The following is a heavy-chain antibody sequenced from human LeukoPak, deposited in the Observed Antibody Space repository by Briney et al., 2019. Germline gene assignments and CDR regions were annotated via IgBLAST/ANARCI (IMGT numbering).Heavy chain of an antibody. Sequence: GGSLRLSCAASQFTFSRYWMSWVRQAPGKGLEWVAVISYDGSNKYYADSVKGRFTISRDNSKNTLYLQMNSLRAEDTAVYYCAKDRQLWSWGQGTLVTVSS. CDR3: AKDRQLWS. CDR1: QFTFSRYW. D-gene: IGHD5-18*01. J-gene: IGHJ5*02. V-gene: IGHV3-30*18. CDR2: ISYDGSNK.